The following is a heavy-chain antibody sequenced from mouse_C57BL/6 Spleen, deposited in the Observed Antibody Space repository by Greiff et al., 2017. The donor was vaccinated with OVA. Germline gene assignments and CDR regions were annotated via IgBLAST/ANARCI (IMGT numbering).Heavy chain of an antibody. D-gene: IGHD1-1*01. J-gene: IGHJ2*01. CDR1: GYAFSSSW. Sequence: VQLQQSGPELVKPGASVKISCKASGYAFSSSWMNWVKQRPGKGLEWIGRIYPGDGDTNYNGKFKGKATLTADKSSSTAYMQLSSLTSEDSAVYFCARDRATVVAPWGQGTTLTVSS. CDR3: ARDRATVVAP. V-gene: IGHV1-82*01. CDR2: IYPGDGDT.